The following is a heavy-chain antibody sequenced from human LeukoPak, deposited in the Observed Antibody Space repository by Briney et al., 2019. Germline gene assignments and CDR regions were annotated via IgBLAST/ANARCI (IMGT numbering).Heavy chain of an antibody. V-gene: IGHV1-8*01. CDR1: GYTFTSYD. CDR3: ARVRPQDSSSWHYYYYGMDV. J-gene: IGHJ6*02. D-gene: IGHD6-13*01. CDR2: MNPNSGNT. Sequence: ASVRVSCKASGYTFTSYDINWVRQATGQGLEWMGWMNPNSGNTGYTQKFQGRVTMTRNTSISTAYMELSSLRSEDTAVYYCARVRPQDSSSWHYYYYGMDVWGQGTTVTVSS.